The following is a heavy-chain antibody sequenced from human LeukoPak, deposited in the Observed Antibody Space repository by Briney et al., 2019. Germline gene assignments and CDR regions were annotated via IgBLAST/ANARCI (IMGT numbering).Heavy chain of an antibody. CDR3: AKDEYYYDSSGYYYD. Sequence: GGSLRLSCAASGFTFSSYAMSWVRQAPGKGLEWVSAISGSGGSTYYADSVKGRFTISRDNSKNTLYLQMNSLRAEDTAVYYCAKDEYYYDSSGYYYDWGQGALVTVSS. J-gene: IGHJ4*02. CDR2: ISGSGGST. CDR1: GFTFSSYA. V-gene: IGHV3-23*01. D-gene: IGHD3-22*01.